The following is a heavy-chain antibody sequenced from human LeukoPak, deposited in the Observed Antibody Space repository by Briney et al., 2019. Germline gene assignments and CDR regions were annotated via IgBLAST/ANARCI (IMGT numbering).Heavy chain of an antibody. CDR1: GYSISSSYY. D-gene: IGHD5-18*01. J-gene: IGHJ6*03. CDR3: ARTTEGGYTYDYFYYYYMDV. V-gene: IGHV4-61*01. CDR2: IYYSGST. Sequence: SETLSLTCTVSGYSISSSYYWGWIRQPPGKGLEWIGYIYYSGSTNYNPSLKSRVTISVDTSKNQFSLKLSSVTAADTAVYYCARTTEGGYTYDYFYYYYMDVWGKGTTVTISS.